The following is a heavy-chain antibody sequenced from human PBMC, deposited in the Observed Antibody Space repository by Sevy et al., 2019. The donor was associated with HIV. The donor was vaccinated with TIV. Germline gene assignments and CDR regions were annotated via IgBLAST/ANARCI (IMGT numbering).Heavy chain of an antibody. CDR3: AKDPGIAAAGTLTTATWKYFQH. J-gene: IGHJ1*01. V-gene: IGHV3-23*01. CDR1: GFTFSSYA. Sequence: WGSLRLSCAASGFTFSSYAMSWVRQAPGKGLEWVSAISGSGGSTYYADAVKGRFTISRDNSKNTLYLQMNSLRAEDTAVYYCAKDPGIAAAGTLTTATWKYFQHWGQGTLVTVSS. CDR2: ISGSGGST. D-gene: IGHD6-13*01.